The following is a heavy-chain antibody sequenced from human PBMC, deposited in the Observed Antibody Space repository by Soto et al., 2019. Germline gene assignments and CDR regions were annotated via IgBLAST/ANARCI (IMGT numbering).Heavy chain of an antibody. J-gene: IGHJ6*02. CDR2: INSDGSST. Sequence: EVQLVESGGGLVQPGGSLRLSCAASGFTFSSYWMHWVRQAPGKGLVWVSRINSDGSSTSYADSVKGRFTISRDNAKNTLYLQMNSLRAEDTAVYYCARASEIVVVPAAKAYRMDVWGQGTTVTVSS. V-gene: IGHV3-74*01. D-gene: IGHD2-2*01. CDR3: ARASEIVVVPAAKAYRMDV. CDR1: GFTFSSYW.